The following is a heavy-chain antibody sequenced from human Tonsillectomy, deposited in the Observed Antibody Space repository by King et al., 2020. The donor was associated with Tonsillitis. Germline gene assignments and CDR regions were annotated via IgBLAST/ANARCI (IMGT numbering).Heavy chain of an antibody. CDR3: AMDSNDFWSGYYNH. CDR2: ISSGGSDI. V-gene: IGHV3-21*01. J-gene: IGHJ5*02. Sequence: DVQLVGSGGGLVKPGGSLRLSCAASGFTFSSYTMTWVRQAPGKGLEWGSSISSGGSDIYYADSVKGLFTISRDNAKNSLYLQMNSRRAEDTGVYYCAMDSNDFWSGYYNHWGQGTLVTVSS. CDR1: GFTFSSYT. D-gene: IGHD3-3*01.